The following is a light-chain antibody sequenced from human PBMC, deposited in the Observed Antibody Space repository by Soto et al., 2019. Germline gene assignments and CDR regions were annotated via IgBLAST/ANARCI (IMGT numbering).Light chain of an antibody. CDR2: EVS. CDR1: SSDVGGYNY. CDR3: SSDTSSSPVV. Sequence: QSALTQPASVSGSPGQSITISCTGTSSDVGGYNYVSWYQQHPGKAPQLMIYEVSNRPSGVSNRFSGSKSGNTASLTISGLQAEDEADYYCSSDTSSSPVVFGGGTKLTVL. V-gene: IGLV2-14*01. J-gene: IGLJ2*01.